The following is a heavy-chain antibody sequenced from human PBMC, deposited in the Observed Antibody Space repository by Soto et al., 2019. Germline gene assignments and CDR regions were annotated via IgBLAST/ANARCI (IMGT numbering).Heavy chain of an antibody. CDR1: GASISGSTYY. D-gene: IGHD3-9*01. CDR2: VDYGGIT. CDR3: VRRRVADMLTGAFDP. V-gene: IGHV4-39*02. J-gene: IGHJ5*02. Sequence: LQESGPGLLKPSETLSLTCSVSGASISGSTYYWGWLRQPAAKGLEWIGSVDYGGITYYNPSPKRRLTISVASSRTHFSLRLSAVTAADTALYFCVRRRVADMLTGAFDPWGQGILVSVSS.